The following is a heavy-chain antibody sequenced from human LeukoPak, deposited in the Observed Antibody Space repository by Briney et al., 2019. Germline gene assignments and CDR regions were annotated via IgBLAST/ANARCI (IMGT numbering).Heavy chain of an antibody. Sequence: GGSLRLSCAASGFTFSSYAMSWVRQAPGKGLEWVSAIRGSGGSTYYADSVKGRFTVSRDNSKNTLYLQMNSLRAEDTAVYYCAKDFSESGYDEKFDYWGQGTLVTVSS. CDR3: AKDFSESGYDEKFDY. D-gene: IGHD5-12*01. CDR2: IRGSGGST. CDR1: GFTFSSYA. V-gene: IGHV3-23*01. J-gene: IGHJ4*02.